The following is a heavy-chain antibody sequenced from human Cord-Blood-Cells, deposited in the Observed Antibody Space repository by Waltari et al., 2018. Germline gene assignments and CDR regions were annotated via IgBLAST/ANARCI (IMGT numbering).Heavy chain of an antibody. J-gene: IGHJ4*02. V-gene: IGHV4-34*01. CDR1: GGSLSGYY. CDR2: INHSGST. Sequence: QVQLQQWGAGLLKPSETLSLTCAVYGGSLSGYYWRWIRQPPGKGLEWIGEINHSGSTNYNPSLKSRVTISVDTSKNQFSLKLSSVTAADTAVYYCARGYSGYDYYFDYWGQGTLVTVSS. D-gene: IGHD5-12*01. CDR3: ARGYSGYDYYFDY.